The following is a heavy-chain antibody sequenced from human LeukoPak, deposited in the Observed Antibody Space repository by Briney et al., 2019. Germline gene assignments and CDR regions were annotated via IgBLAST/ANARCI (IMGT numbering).Heavy chain of an antibody. J-gene: IGHJ4*02. Sequence: SETLPLTCTVSGGSISSSDYYWAWIRQPPGKGLEWIGDIYYTGSTYYNPSLKSPVTLSADTSKNQFSLKLSSVTAADTAVYYCARDHGSGYAISMSDYWGQGTLVTVSS. V-gene: IGHV4-39*07. CDR1: GGSISSSDYY. CDR3: ARDHGSGYAISMSDY. D-gene: IGHD5-12*01. CDR2: IYYTGST.